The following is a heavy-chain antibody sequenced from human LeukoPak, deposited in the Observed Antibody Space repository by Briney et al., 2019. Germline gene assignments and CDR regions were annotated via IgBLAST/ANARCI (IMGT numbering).Heavy chain of an antibody. CDR3: TTESVVITHLTPVGY. V-gene: IGHV3-15*01. D-gene: IGHD3-22*01. Sequence: PGGSLRLSCAAPGFTFSSYGMHWVRQAPGKGLEWVGRIKSKTDGGTTDYAAPVKGRFTISRDDSKNTLYLQMNSLKTEDTAVYYCTTESVVITHLTPVGYWGQGTLVTVSS. CDR1: GFTFSSYG. J-gene: IGHJ4*02. CDR2: IKSKTDGGTT.